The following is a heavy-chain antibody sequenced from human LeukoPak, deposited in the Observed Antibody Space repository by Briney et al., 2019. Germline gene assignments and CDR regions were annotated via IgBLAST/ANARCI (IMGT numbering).Heavy chain of an antibody. Sequence: GGSLRLSCAASGFTFSSYWMHWVRQAPGKGLEWVSVIYSGGSTYYADSVKGRFTISRDNSKNTLYLQMNSLRAEDTAVYYCARDIPYGGNSDYWGQGTLVTVSS. CDR1: GFTFSSYW. J-gene: IGHJ4*02. CDR2: IYSGGST. CDR3: ARDIPYGGNSDY. V-gene: IGHV3-53*01. D-gene: IGHD4-23*01.